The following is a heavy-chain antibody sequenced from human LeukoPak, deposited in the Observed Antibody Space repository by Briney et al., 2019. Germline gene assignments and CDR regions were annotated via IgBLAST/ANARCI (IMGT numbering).Heavy chain of an antibody. CDR3: ARQSPAFDY. J-gene: IGHJ4*02. V-gene: IGHV3-48*01. Sequence: PGGSLRLSCAASGFTFSIHGMHWVRQAPGKGLEWASYISSGSRTITYADSVKGRFTISSDDAKNSLYLQMDSLRAEDTAVYYCARQSPAFDYWGQGTLVTVSS. CDR2: ISSGSRTI. CDR1: GFTFSIHG.